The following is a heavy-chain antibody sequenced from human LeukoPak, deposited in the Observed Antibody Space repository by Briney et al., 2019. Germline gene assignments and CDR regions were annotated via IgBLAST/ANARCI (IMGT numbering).Heavy chain of an antibody. J-gene: IGHJ4*02. CDR2: IIPIFGTA. V-gene: IGHV1-69*06. CDR3: ARGPTSTSCLRL. Sequence: ASVKVSCKASGGTFSSYAIGWVRQAPGQGLEWMGGIIPIFGTANYAQKFQGRVTITADKSTSTAYMELSSLRSEDTAVYYCARGPTSTSCLRLWGQGTLVTVSS. D-gene: IGHD2-2*01. CDR1: GGTFSSYA.